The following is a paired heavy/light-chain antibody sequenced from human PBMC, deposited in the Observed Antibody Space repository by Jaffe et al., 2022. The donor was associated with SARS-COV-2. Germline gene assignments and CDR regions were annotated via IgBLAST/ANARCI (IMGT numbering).Heavy chain of an antibody. CDR3: AKVESITIFGVVINYYYYGMDV. Sequence: EVQLLESGGGLVQPGGSLRLSCAASGFTFSSYAMSWVRQAPGKGLEWVSAISGSGGSTYYADSVKGRFTISRDNSKNTLYLQMNSLRAEDTAVYYCAKVESITIFGVVINYYYYGMDVWGQGTTVTVSS. V-gene: IGHV3-23*01. CDR1: GFTFSSYA. D-gene: IGHD3-3*01. CDR2: ISGSGGST. J-gene: IGHJ6*02.
Light chain of an antibody. CDR2: AAS. J-gene: IGKJ4*01. CDR1: QGISSW. CDR3: QQANSFLLT. V-gene: IGKV1-12*01. Sequence: DIQMTQSPSSVSASVGDRVTITCRASQGISSWLAWYQQKPGKAPKLLIYAASSLQSGVPSRFSGSGSGTDFTLTISSLQPEDFATYYCQQANSFLLTFGGGTKVEIK.